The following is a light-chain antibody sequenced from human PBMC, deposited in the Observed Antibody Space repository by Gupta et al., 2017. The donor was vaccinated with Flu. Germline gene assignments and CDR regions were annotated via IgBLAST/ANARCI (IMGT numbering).Light chain of an antibody. J-gene: IGKJ4*01. V-gene: IGKV1-39*01. CDR3: QQSYSTTPLT. CDR2: AAS. CDR1: QSISSY. Sequence: DIQMTQSPSSLSASVGDRVTITCRASQSISSYLNWYQQKPGKAPKLLIYAASSLQSGVPSRFSCSGSGTDFTLTISSLQPEDFATYYCQQSYSTTPLTFGGGTKVEIK.